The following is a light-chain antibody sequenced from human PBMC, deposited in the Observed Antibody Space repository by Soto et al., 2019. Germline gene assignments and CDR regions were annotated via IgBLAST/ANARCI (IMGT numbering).Light chain of an antibody. J-gene: IGKJ3*01. CDR2: GAS. CDR3: QQYSSSLFT. V-gene: IGKV3-20*01. Sequence: EIVLTQSPGTLSLSPGERATLSCRASQSVSSSYLAWYQQKPGQAPRLLIYGASSRATGIPDRFSGSGSGTDFTLTLSRLEPEDFAVYYCQQYSSSLFTFGPGTKVDVK. CDR1: QSVSSSY.